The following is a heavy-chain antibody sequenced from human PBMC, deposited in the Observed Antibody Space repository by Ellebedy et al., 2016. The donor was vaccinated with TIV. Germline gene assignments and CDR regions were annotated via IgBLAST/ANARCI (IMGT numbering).Heavy chain of an antibody. D-gene: IGHD2-15*01. Sequence: GGSLRLSCAVSGFTFSSYWMSWVRQAPGKGLEWVASIRQDGDEKSYVDSVKGRFIISRDNAKNSLYLQMSTLRAEDTAVYYCARDGGYCSGGTCYLVYWGQGTLVTVSS. CDR3: ARDGGYCSGGTCYLVY. V-gene: IGHV3-7*03. CDR2: IRQDGDEK. J-gene: IGHJ4*02. CDR1: GFTFSSYW.